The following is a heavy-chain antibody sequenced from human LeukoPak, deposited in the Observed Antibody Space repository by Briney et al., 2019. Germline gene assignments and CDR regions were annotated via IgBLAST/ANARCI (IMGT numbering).Heavy chain of an antibody. D-gene: IGHD6-13*01. Sequence: QPGGSLRLSCAASGFTFSRYAIHWVRQAPGKGLEWVAVISDDGTFTLYGDSVRGRFTISRDNSKNTLYLQMNSLRAEDTAVYYCAKDGTLAAAGHFDYWGQGTLVTVSS. CDR1: GFTFSRYA. V-gene: IGHV3-30-3*01. CDR2: ISDDGTFT. J-gene: IGHJ4*02. CDR3: AKDGTLAAAGHFDY.